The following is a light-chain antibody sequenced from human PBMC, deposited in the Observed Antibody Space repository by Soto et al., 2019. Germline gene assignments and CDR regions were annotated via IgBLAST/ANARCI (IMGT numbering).Light chain of an antibody. Sequence: IQMTQSPSSVSASVGDRVTMTCRASQGVGGWLAWYQQKPGKVPKLLIYATSSLHSGVPSRFSGSGSGTDFTLTISRLEPEDFAVYYCQQYGSSPITFGQGTRLE. J-gene: IGKJ5*01. CDR2: ATS. V-gene: IGKV1-12*01. CDR3: QQYGSSPIT. CDR1: QGVGGW.